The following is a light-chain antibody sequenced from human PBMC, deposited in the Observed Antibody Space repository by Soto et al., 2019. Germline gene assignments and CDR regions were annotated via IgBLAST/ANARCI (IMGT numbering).Light chain of an antibody. CDR1: QSISSW. J-gene: IGKJ1*01. CDR2: KAS. CDR3: QQYNSLWT. Sequence: DIQMTQSPSTLSASVGDRVTITCRASQSISSWLAWYQQKPGKAPKLLLYKASSVDSGVPSRFSGSGSGTEFTLTISRLQSDDFATYYCQQYNSLWTFGQGTKVEIK. V-gene: IGKV1-5*03.